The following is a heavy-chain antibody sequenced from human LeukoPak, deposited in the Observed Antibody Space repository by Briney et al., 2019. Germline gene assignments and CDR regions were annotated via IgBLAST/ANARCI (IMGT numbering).Heavy chain of an antibody. CDR3: ARVDYYDSSGLPDY. CDR1: GGSFSSGGYY. J-gene: IGHJ4*02. CDR2: LYYSGST. V-gene: IGHV4-31*03. D-gene: IGHD3-22*01. Sequence: PSQTLSLTCTVSGGSFSSGGYYWSWIRQHPGKGLEWVGYLYYSGSTYYNPSLKSRVTISVDTSKNQFSLKLSSVTAADTAVYYCARVDYYDSSGLPDYWGQGTLVTVSS.